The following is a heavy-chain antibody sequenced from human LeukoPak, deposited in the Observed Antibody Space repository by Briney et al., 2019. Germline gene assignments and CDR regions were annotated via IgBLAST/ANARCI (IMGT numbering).Heavy chain of an antibody. V-gene: IGHV3-30*02. CDR3: AKVDGSGSYYKGRQNKGDAFDI. Sequence: GGSLRLSCAASGFTFSTYGMQWARQAPGSGLEWVAFIRNDGSNEYYADSVKGRFTISRDNSKNTLYLQMNSLRAEDTALYYCAKVDGSGSYYKGRQNKGDAFDIWGQGTMVTVSS. D-gene: IGHD3-10*01. CDR1: GFTFSTYG. J-gene: IGHJ3*02. CDR2: IRNDGSNE.